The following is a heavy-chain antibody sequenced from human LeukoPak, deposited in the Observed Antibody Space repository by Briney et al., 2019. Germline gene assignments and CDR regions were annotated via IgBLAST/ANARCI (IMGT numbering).Heavy chain of an antibody. CDR1: GFTFSSYW. J-gene: IGHJ4*02. V-gene: IGHV3-7*01. CDR3: ARLYYDFWSGSYLNDY. Sequence: GGSLRLSCAASGFTFSSYWMSWVRQAPGKGLEWVANIKQDGSEKYYVDSVKGRFTISRDNAKNSLYLQMNSLRAEDTAVYYCARLYYDFWSGSYLNDYWGQGTLVTVSS. D-gene: IGHD3-3*01. CDR2: IKQDGSEK.